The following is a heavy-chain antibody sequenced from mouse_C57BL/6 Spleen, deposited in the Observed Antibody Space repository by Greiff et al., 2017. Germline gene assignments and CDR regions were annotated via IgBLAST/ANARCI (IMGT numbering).Heavy chain of an antibody. Sequence: VQLQQSGPVLVKPGASVKMSCKASGYTFTDYYMNWVKQSHGKSLEWIGVINPYNGGTSYNQKFKGKATLTVDKSSSTAYMELNSLTSEDSAVYYCARRGGNSNYAMDYGGQGTSVTVSS. J-gene: IGHJ4*01. CDR3: ARRGGNSNYAMDY. CDR2: INPYNGGT. V-gene: IGHV1-19*01. CDR1: GYTFTDYY. D-gene: IGHD2-1*01.